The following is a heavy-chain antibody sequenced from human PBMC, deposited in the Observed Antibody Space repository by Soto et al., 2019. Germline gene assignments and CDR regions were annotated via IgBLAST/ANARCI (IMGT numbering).Heavy chain of an antibody. CDR3: ARHVLTMFRGVPPRVYGMDV. V-gene: IGHV4-59*08. Sequence: SEPLYLTRTVSGGCNSRFFCSRIRQPQGEGLEWTGYISSSARTHYRPSRKSRVTLSVDTSKNQLSLKLSSVTAADTAVYYCARHVLTMFRGVPPRVYGMDVWGQGTTVTVSS. J-gene: IGHJ6*02. CDR2: ISSSART. CDR1: GGCNSRFF. D-gene: IGHD3-10*01.